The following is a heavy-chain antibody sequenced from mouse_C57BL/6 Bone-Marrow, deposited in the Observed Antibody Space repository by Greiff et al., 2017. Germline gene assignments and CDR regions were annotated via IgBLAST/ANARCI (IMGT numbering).Heavy chain of an antibody. J-gene: IGHJ2*01. CDR1: GYTFTSYW. V-gene: IGHV1-53*01. CDR3: ARASDYYGSSYGYFDY. Sequence: QVQLKQPGTELVKPGASVKLSCKASGYTFTSYWMHWVKQRPGQGLEWIGNINPSNGGTNYNEKFKSKATLTVDKSSSTAYMQLSSLTSEDSAVXYCARASDYYGSSYGYFDYWGQGTTLTVSS. D-gene: IGHD1-1*01. CDR2: INPSNGGT.